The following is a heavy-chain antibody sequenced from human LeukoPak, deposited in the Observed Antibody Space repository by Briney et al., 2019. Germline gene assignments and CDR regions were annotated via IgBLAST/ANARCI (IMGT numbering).Heavy chain of an antibody. V-gene: IGHV1-2*02. CDR1: GFTFTAYY. Sequence: ASVKVSCKASGFTFTAYYIHWMRQTPGQGLEWMGWINPDNGDPKYAQKFQDRVTMTRDTSISTAYMELSSLRSDDTAVYYCAKSSMVRGVSYPFDYWGQGTLVTVSS. D-gene: IGHD3-10*01. CDR3: AKSSMVRGVSYPFDY. CDR2: INPDNGDP. J-gene: IGHJ4*02.